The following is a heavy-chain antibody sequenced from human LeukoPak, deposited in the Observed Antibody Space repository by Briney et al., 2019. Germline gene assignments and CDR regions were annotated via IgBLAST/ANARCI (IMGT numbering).Heavy chain of an antibody. J-gene: IGHJ6*02. CDR3: ARDPLTDHSSGWYSYYYYGMDV. Sequence: SGGSLRLSCVGSGFTFRSHAMSWVRQAPGKGLEWVSYISSSSSTIYYADSVKGRFTISRDNAKNSLYLQMNSLRDEDTAVYYCARDPLTDHSSGWYSYYYYGMDVWGQGTTVTVSS. CDR1: GFTFRSHA. D-gene: IGHD6-19*01. CDR2: ISSSSSTI. V-gene: IGHV3-48*02.